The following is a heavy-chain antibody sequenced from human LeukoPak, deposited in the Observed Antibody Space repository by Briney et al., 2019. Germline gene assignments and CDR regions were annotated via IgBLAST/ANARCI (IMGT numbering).Heavy chain of an antibody. Sequence: PGGSLRLSCEASGFTFRSYSMNWVRQAPGKGLEWISYISGSSNSIYYADSVKVRFTISRDNAKNSLHLQMDSLRADDTAIYYCTKHITTDATTPFYYGMDVWGQGTTVTVSS. V-gene: IGHV3-48*01. CDR3: TKHITTDATTPFYYGMDV. J-gene: IGHJ6*02. CDR1: GFTFRSYS. CDR2: ISGSSNSI. D-gene: IGHD3-22*01.